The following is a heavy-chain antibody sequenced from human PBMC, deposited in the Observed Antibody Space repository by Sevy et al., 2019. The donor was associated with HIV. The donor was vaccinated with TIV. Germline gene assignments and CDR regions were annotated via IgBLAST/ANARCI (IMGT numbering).Heavy chain of an antibody. Sequence: GGSLRLSCTASGFTFSSYDMNWVRQAPGKGLEWVSKISSSGSSIYYADSVKGRLTISRDNAKNSLNLQMNSLRAEDTAVYYCTINGGAFDNGFDPWGQRTLVTVSS. J-gene: IGHJ5*02. CDR2: ISSSGSSI. CDR1: GFTFSSYD. CDR3: TINGGAFDNGFDP. D-gene: IGHD2-8*01. V-gene: IGHV3-48*03.